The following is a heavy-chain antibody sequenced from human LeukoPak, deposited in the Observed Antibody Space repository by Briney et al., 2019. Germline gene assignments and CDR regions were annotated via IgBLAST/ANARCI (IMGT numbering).Heavy chain of an antibody. J-gene: IGHJ4*02. CDR1: GGSISSSSYY. D-gene: IGHD3-16*02. V-gene: IGHV4-39*07. Sequence: SETLSLTCTVSGGSISSSSYYWGWIRQPPGKGLEWIGSIYYSGSTYYNPSLKSRVTISVDTSKNQFSLKLSSVTAADTAAYYCARGRLRLGELSLNFGYWGQGTLVTVSS. CDR2: IYYSGST. CDR3: ARGRLRLGELSLNFGY.